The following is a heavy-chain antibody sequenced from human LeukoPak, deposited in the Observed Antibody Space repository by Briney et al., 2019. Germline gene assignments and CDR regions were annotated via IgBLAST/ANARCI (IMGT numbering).Heavy chain of an antibody. CDR2: ISYDANIGSNK. Sequence: GGSLRLSCATSGFTFSRYAMHWVRQAPGKGLEWVALISYDANIGSNKYYADSVKGRFTISRDNSKDTLYLQMNSLRAEDTAVYYCARDGGYDFWSGYYQDYWGQGTLVTVSS. CDR1: GFTFSRYA. CDR3: ARDGGYDFWSGYYQDY. J-gene: IGHJ4*02. V-gene: IGHV3-30-3*01. D-gene: IGHD3-3*01.